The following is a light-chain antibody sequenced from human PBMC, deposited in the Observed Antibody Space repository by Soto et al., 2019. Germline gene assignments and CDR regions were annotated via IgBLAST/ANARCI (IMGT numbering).Light chain of an antibody. CDR2: AAS. CDR1: QGIGSY. V-gene: IGKV1-8*01. Sequence: AIRMTQSPSSFSASTGDRVTITCRASQGIGSYLAWFQQKSGTAPQLLIYAASTLQSGIPSRFSGSGSGTDFTLTVSFLQSEDFATYYCQQYYNFPFTFGHGNKLEVK. CDR3: QQYYNFPFT. J-gene: IGKJ2*01.